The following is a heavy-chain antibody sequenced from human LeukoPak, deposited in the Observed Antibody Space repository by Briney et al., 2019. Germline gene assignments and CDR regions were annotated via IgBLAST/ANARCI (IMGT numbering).Heavy chain of an antibody. D-gene: IGHD5-24*01. J-gene: IGHJ4*02. V-gene: IGHV1-18*01. Sequence: ASVKVSCKASGYTFTSYGFSWVRQAPGQGLEWMGWISAYNGNTNNAQKLQGRVTMTTDTSTSTAYMELRSLRSDDTAVYYGASLEPGYYFDYWGQGTLVTVSS. CDR3: ASLEPGYYFDY. CDR1: GYTFTSYG. CDR2: ISAYNGNT.